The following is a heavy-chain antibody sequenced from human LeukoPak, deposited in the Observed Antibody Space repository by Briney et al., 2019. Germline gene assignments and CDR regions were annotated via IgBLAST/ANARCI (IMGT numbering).Heavy chain of an antibody. CDR3: ARDDYDILTGYYGPPDY. D-gene: IGHD3-9*01. J-gene: IGHJ4*02. CDR2: ISAYNGNT. CDR1: GYTFISYG. Sequence: GASVKVSCKASGYTFISYGISWVRQAPGQGLEWMGWISAYNGNTNYAQKLQGRVTMTTDTSTSTAYMELRSLRSDDTAVYYCARDDYDILTGYYGPPDYWGQGTLVTVSS. V-gene: IGHV1-18*01.